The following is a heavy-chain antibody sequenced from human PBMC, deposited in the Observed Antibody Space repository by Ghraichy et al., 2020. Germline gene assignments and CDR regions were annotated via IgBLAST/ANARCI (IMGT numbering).Heavy chain of an antibody. CDR1: GFTFDDYT. J-gene: IGHJ4*02. Sequence: GGSLRLSCAASGFTFDDYTMHWVRQAPGKGLEWVSLISWDGGSTYYADSVKGRFTISRDNSKNSLYLQMNSLRTEDTALYYCAKDRGDEGLRFDYWGQGTLVTVSS. V-gene: IGHV3-43*01. CDR2: ISWDGGST. CDR3: AKDRGDEGLRFDY.